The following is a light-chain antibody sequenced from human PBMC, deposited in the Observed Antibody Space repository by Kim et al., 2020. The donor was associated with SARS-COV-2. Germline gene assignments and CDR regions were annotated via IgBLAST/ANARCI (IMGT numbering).Light chain of an antibody. CDR1: RSGCGNC. CDR2: SGS. CDR3: QQYGTAPPYT. V-gene: IGKV3-20*01. Sequence: PGETATLSCRASRSGCGNCLAWYQQKPGQAPRLLIYSGSSRATGVPERFSGSGSGTEFILSISRLEPEDFAMYYCQQYGTAPPYTFGQGTKLEI. J-gene: IGKJ2*01.